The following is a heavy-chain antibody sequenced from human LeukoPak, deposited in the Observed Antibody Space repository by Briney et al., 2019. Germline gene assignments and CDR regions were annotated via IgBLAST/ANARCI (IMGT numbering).Heavy chain of an antibody. D-gene: IGHD3-3*01. CDR1: GFTVSSNY. V-gene: IGHV3-66*01. Sequence: GGSLRLSCAASGFTVSSNYMSWVRQAPGKGLEWVSVIYSGGSTYYADSVKGRFTISRDNSKNTLYLQMNSLRAEDTAVYYCAREARAATIFGAYYFDYWGQGTLATVSS. J-gene: IGHJ4*02. CDR3: AREARAATIFGAYYFDY. CDR2: IYSGGST.